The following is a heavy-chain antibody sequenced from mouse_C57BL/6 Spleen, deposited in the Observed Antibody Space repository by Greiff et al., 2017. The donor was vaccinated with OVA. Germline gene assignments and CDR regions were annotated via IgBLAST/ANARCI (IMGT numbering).Heavy chain of an antibody. CDR3: ARDYYGSSYVSYAMDY. Sequence: EVNVVESGGDLVKPGGSLKLSCAASGFTFSSYGMSWVRQTPDKRLEWVATISSGGSYTYYPDSVKGRFTISRDNAKNTLYLQMSSLKSEDTAMYYCARDYYGSSYVSYAMDYWGQGTSVTVSS. V-gene: IGHV5-6*01. D-gene: IGHD1-1*01. CDR2: ISSGGSYT. J-gene: IGHJ4*01. CDR1: GFTFSSYG.